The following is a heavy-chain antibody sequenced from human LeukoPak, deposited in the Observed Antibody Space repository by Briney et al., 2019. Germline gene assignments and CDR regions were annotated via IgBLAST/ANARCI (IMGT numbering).Heavy chain of an antibody. Sequence: RASVKVSCKASGYTFTSYYMHWVRQAPGQGLEWMGIINPSGGSTSYAQKFQGRVTMTRDMSTSTVYMELSSLRSEDTAVYYCARDLMTTVTNFYYYMDVWGKGTTVTVSS. CDR2: INPSGGST. J-gene: IGHJ6*03. CDR1: GYTFTSYY. D-gene: IGHD4-17*01. CDR3: ARDLMTTVTNFYYYMDV. V-gene: IGHV1-46*01.